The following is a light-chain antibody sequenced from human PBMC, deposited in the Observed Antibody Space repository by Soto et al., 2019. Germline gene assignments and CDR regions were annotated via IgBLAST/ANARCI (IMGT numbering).Light chain of an antibody. J-gene: IGKJ2*01. CDR1: QTVSSNH. V-gene: IGKV3-20*01. CDR2: GAS. Sequence: EIVSTQSPGSLSLSPRERATLSCRASQTVSSNHLAWYQQKPGQAPRLLIYGASRRATGIPDRFSGSGSGTEFTLTISRLEPEDFAVYYCQQYGSSTYTFGQGTKVEIK. CDR3: QQYGSSTYT.